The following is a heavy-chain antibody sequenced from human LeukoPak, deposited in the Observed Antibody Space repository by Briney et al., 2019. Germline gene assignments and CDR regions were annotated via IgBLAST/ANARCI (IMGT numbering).Heavy chain of an antibody. V-gene: IGHV3-53*01. Sequence: GGSLRLSCAASGFTVSSKYMNWVRQAPGKGPEWVSVIYSGATTYYAGSVKGRFTISKDNSKNTLYLQMNSLRAEDTAVYYCATCSQRGYYYMDVWGEGTTVTVSS. CDR3: ATCSQRGYYYMDV. J-gene: IGHJ6*03. CDR2: IYSGATT. D-gene: IGHD2-15*01. CDR1: GFTVSSKY.